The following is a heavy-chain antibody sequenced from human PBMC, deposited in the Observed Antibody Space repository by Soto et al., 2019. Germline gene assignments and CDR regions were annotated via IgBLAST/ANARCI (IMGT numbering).Heavy chain of an antibody. D-gene: IGHD3-22*01. V-gene: IGHV4-61*01. CDR3: ARGPPSGYYFGH. Sequence: SETLSLTCTVSGGSVSSGSYYWSWIRQPPGKGLEWIGYIYYSGSTNYNPSLKSRVTISVDTSKNQFSLKLCSVTAADTAVYYCARGPPSGYYFGHSGQGTLVTVSS. CDR1: GGSVSSGSYY. CDR2: IYYSGST. J-gene: IGHJ4*02.